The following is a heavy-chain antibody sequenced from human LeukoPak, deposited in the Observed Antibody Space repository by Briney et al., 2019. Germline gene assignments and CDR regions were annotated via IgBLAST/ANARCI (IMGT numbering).Heavy chain of an antibody. CDR3: ARGGAYYDSSGYYMFNLDY. CDR1: GYTFTGYY. J-gene: IGHJ4*02. CDR2: INPNSGGT. D-gene: IGHD3-22*01. Sequence: ASVKVSCKASGYTFTGYYMHWVRQAPGQGLEWMGWINPNSGGTNYAQKFQGRVTMTRDTSISIAYMELSRLRSDDTAVYYCARGGAYYDSSGYYMFNLDYWGQGTLVTVSS. V-gene: IGHV1-2*02.